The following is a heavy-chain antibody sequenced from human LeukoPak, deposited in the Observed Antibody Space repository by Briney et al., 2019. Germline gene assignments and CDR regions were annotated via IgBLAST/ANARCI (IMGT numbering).Heavy chain of an antibody. V-gene: IGHV3-30*03. D-gene: IGHD1-26*01. J-gene: IGHJ3*02. CDR1: GFTFSSYG. Sequence: GGSLRLSRAASGFTFSSYGMHWVRQAPGKGLEWVAVISYDGSNKYYADSVKGRFTISRDNSKNTLYPQMNSLRAEDTAVYYCARGRQNSGSYSDAFDIWGQGIMVTVSS. CDR2: ISYDGSNK. CDR3: ARGRQNSGSYSDAFDI.